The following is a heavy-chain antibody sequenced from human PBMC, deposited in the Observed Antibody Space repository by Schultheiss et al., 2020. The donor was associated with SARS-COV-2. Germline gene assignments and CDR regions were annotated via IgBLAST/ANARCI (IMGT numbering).Heavy chain of an antibody. V-gene: IGHV3-23*01. Sequence: GGSLRLSCVASGFTFSSYGMHWVRQAPGKGLEWVSTIGGSGPYTYYPDSVEGRFTISRDTSKNTVYLQMNSLRPEDTAVYYCAKWAPGWSQELRTGSGSFYFDLWGQGTLVTVSS. CDR2: IGGSGPYT. CDR3: AKWAPGWSQELRTGSGSFYFDL. J-gene: IGHJ4*02. D-gene: IGHD3/OR15-3a*01. CDR1: GFTFSSYG.